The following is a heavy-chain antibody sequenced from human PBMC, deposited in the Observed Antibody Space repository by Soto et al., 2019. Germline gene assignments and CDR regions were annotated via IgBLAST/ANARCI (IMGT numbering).Heavy chain of an antibody. V-gene: IGHV5-51*01. Sequence: PGESLKISCKGSGYSFTSYWIGWVRQMPGKGLEWMGIIYPGDSDTRYSPSFQGRVTISADKSISTAYLQWSSLKASDTAMYYCARTRRGFRKGYYYGMDVWGQGTTVTVSS. CDR3: ARTRRGFRKGYYYGMDV. J-gene: IGHJ6*02. CDR2: IYPGDSDT. CDR1: GYSFTSYW.